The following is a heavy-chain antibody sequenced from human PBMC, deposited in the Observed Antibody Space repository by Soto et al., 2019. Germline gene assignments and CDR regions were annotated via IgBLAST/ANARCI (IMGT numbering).Heavy chain of an antibody. CDR3: VGSPQEGAEYQLRLVF. CDR2: ISYDGSNK. J-gene: IGHJ4*02. V-gene: IGHV3-30-3*01. CDR1: GFTFSSYA. Sequence: SGGSLRLSCAASGFTFSSYAMHWVRQAPGKGLEWVAVISYDGSNKYYADSVKGRFTISRDNSKNTLYLQMNSLRAEDTAVYYCVGSPQEGAEYQLRLVFCGQGTLVTVSS. D-gene: IGHD2-2*01.